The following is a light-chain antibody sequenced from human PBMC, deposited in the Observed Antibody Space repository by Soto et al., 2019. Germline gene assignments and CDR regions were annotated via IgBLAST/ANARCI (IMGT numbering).Light chain of an antibody. J-gene: IGKJ1*01. CDR1: QSVSNNY. CDR3: QQYGSTPQT. Sequence: EIVLTQSPGTLSMSPGNRVTLSCRASQSVSNNYLAWYQHKPGQAPRLLVYGASGRATGISDRFSGSGTGTDFTLTISRLEPEDFGAFYCQQYGSTPQTFGQGTKVEIK. CDR2: GAS. V-gene: IGKV3-20*01.